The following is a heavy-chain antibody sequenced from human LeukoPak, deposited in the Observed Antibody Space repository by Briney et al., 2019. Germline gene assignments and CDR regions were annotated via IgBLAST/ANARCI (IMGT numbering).Heavy chain of an antibody. CDR3: VTGVGY. CDR1: GFALSSKW. Sequence: GGSLRLSCVVSGFALSSKWMTWVREAPGRGLEFVAHTNQNGDEKYYVDSVKGRFTISRDNAKNSVYLQMESLRAEDTAIYYCVTGVGYWGQGTLVTVSS. D-gene: IGHD7-27*01. CDR2: TNQNGDEK. V-gene: IGHV3-7*01. J-gene: IGHJ4*02.